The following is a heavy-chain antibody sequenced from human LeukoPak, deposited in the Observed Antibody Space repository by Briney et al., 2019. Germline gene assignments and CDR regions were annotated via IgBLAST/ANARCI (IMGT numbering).Heavy chain of an antibody. V-gene: IGHV3-21*05. J-gene: IGHJ3*02. Sequence: GGSLRLSCAASGFSFSTHSMNWVRQAPGKGLEWISFINLDGTDIHYGESVKGRFTISRDNAKNSLYLQMHTLRAEDTAVYYCAGDGVGVLPGDAFDIWSQGTMVTVSS. CDR1: GFSFSTHS. CDR3: AGDGVGVLPGDAFDI. CDR2: INLDGTDI. D-gene: IGHD1-26*01.